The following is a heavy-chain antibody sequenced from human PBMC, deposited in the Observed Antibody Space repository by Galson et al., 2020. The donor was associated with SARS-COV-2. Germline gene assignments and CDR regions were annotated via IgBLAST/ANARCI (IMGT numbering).Heavy chain of an antibody. J-gene: IGHJ6*02. CDR3: AARFSEFGELFYYYGMDV. Sequence: SVKVSCKASGFTFTSSAMQWVRQARGQRLEWIGWIVVGSGNTNYAQKFQERVTITRDMSTSTAYMELSSLRSEDTAVYYCAARFSEFGELFYYYGMDVWGQGTTVTVSS. V-gene: IGHV1-58*02. D-gene: IGHD3-10*01. CDR2: IVVGSGNT. CDR1: GFTFTSSA.